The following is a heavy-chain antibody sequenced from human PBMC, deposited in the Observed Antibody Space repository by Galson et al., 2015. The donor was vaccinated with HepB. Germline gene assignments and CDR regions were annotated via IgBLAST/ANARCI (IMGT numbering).Heavy chain of an antibody. V-gene: IGHV3-23*01. D-gene: IGHD3-3*01. CDR3: AKRISITFFGPGKNYMDV. CDR2: ISGSGDTT. Sequence: SLRLSCAASGFTFSSHAMSWVRQAPGKGLEWVSGISGSGDTTYYAGSVEGRFTISRDNSKNTLYMQINSLTAGDTAVYYCAKRISITFFGPGKNYMDVWGKGTTVTVSS. J-gene: IGHJ6*03. CDR1: GFTFSSHA.